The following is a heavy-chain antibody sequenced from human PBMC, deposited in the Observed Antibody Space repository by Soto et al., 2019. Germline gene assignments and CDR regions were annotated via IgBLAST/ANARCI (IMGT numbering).Heavy chain of an antibody. CDR1: GGPISSGGYY. D-gene: IGHD6-6*01. J-gene: IGHJ5*02. Sequence: SETLSLTCSVSGGPISSGGYYWSWIRQHPGKGLEWIGYTHYSGATYYNPSLKSRVTISVDRSKNQFSLKLSSVTAADTAVYYCARDVEYSSTDNWFDPWGQGTLVTVSS. CDR3: ARDVEYSSTDNWFDP. CDR2: THYSGAT. V-gene: IGHV4-31*02.